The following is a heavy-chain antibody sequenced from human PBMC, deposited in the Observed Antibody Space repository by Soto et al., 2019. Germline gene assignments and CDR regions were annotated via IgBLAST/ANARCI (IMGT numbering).Heavy chain of an antibody. V-gene: IGHV4-59*11. J-gene: IGHJ5*02. CDR1: GTSMSGHY. CDR2: IYYSGST. Sequence: PSETLSLTCTVSGTSMSGHYWSWIRQPPGKGLEWIGYIYYSGSTNYNPSLKSRVTISVDTSKNQFSLKLSSVTAADTAVYYCASIRYDFWRGSGWFNPWGQGTLVTVSS. CDR3: ASIRYDFWRGSGWFNP. D-gene: IGHD3-3*01.